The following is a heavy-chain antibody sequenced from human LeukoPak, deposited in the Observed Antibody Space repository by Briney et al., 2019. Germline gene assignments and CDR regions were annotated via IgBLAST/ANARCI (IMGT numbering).Heavy chain of an antibody. CDR3: ARDIVVGVAGFLNA. CDR1: GYTFTSYG. CDR2: ISAYNGNT. J-gene: IGHJ5*02. Sequence: GASVKVSCKASGYTFTSYGISWVRQAPGQGLEWMGWISAYNGNTNYAQKFQGGVTMTTDTSTSTAYMELRSLRSDDTAVYYCARDIVVGVAGFLNAWGQGTLVTVSS. V-gene: IGHV1-18*01. D-gene: IGHD2-15*01.